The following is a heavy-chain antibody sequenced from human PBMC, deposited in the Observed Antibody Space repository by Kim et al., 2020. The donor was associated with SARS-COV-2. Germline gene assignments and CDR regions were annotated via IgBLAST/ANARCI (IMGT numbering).Heavy chain of an antibody. CDR2: INPSGGST. CDR3: AREEVTTEPSGWFDP. CDR1: GYTFTSYY. J-gene: IGHJ5*02. Sequence: ASVKVSCKASGYTFTSYYMHWVRQAPGQGLEWMGIINPSGGSTSYAQKFQGRVTMTRDTSTSTVYMELSSLRSEDTAVYYCAREEVTTEPSGWFDPWGQGTLVTVSS. D-gene: IGHD4-17*01. V-gene: IGHV1-46*01.